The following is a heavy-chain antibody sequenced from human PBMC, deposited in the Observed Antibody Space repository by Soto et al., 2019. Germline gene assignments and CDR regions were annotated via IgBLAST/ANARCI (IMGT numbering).Heavy chain of an antibody. CDR1: GGTFSSYT. CDR3: ARGGDRNWFDP. D-gene: IGHD3-16*01. J-gene: IGHJ5*02. Sequence: ASVKVSCKASGGTFSSYTISWVRQAPGQGLEWMGRIIPILGIANYAQKFQGRVTITADKSTSTAYMELSSLRSEDTALYYCARGGDRNWFDPWGQGTLVTVSS. V-gene: IGHV1-69*02. CDR2: IIPILGIA.